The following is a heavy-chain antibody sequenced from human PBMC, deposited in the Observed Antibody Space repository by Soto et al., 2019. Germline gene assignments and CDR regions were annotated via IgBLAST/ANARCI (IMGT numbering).Heavy chain of an antibody. D-gene: IGHD3-10*01. Sequence: PGGSLRLSCAASGFTFSSYALSWVRQAPGKGLQCVSSISGNGVSTYYADSVKGRFTISRDNSRNTLSLQMNSLRAEDTAVYYCAKVQGSGSGLYYFYDYGMDVWGQGTTVTVSS. V-gene: IGHV3-23*01. CDR3: AKVQGSGSGLYYFYDYGMDV. J-gene: IGHJ6*02. CDR2: ISGNGVST. CDR1: GFTFSSYA.